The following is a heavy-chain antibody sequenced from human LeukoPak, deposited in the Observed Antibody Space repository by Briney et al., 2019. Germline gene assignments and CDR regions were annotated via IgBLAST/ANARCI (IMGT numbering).Heavy chain of an antibody. J-gene: IGHJ4*02. D-gene: IGHD6-19*01. CDR1: GFTFSSYW. Sequence: GGSLRLSCAASGFTFSSYWMSWVRQAPGKGLEWVSSISSSSSYIYYADSVKGRFTISRDNAKNSLYLQMNSLRAEDTAVYYCARDTGGSSGWGTFDYWGQGTLVTVSS. CDR3: ARDTGGSSGWGTFDY. CDR2: ISSSSSYI. V-gene: IGHV3-21*01.